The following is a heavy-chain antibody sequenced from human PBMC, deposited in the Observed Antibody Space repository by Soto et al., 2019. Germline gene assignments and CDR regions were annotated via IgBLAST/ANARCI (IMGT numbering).Heavy chain of an antibody. D-gene: IGHD6-19*01. J-gene: IGHJ5*02. CDR2: IYHSGST. CDR3: ARQSAVAGNWFDP. CDR1: GGSICSSNC. V-gene: IGHV4-4*02. Sequence: SETLSLTCAVSGGSICSSNCLIWVRQPPGKGLEWIGEIYHSGSTNYNPSLKSRVTISVDKSKNQFSLKLSSVTAADTAVYYCARQSAVAGNWFDPWGQGTLVT.